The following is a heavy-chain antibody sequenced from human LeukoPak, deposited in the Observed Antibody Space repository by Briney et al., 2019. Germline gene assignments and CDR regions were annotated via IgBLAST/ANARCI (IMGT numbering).Heavy chain of an antibody. D-gene: IGHD3-3*01. Sequence: GASVKVSCQASGYTFTGYYMHWVRQAPAQGLEWMGWINPNSGGTNYAQKFQGRFTMTRDTSISTAYMELSRLRSDDTAVYYCARELRFLIADAFDIWGQGTMVTVSS. CDR1: GYTFTGYY. V-gene: IGHV1-2*02. J-gene: IGHJ3*02. CDR3: ARELRFLIADAFDI. CDR2: INPNSGGT.